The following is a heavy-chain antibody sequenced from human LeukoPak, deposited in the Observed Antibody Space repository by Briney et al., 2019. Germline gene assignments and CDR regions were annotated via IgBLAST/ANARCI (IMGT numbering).Heavy chain of an antibody. J-gene: IGHJ6*03. V-gene: IGHV3-7*01. CDR1: GFTFSSYW. D-gene: IGHD3-9*01. Sequence: GGSLRLSCAASGFTFSSYWMSWVRQAPGKGLEWVANIKQDGSEKYYVDSVKGRFTISRDNAKNSLYLQMNSLRAEDTAVYHCARVGSDFDWLRYYYYYYMDVWGKGTTVTVSS. CDR2: IKQDGSEK. CDR3: ARVGSDFDWLRYYYYYYMDV.